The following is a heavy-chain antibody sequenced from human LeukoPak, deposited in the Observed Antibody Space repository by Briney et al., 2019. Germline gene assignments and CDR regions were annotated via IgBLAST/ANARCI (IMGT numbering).Heavy chain of an antibody. J-gene: IGHJ4*02. Sequence: PSETLSLTCTVSGGSISSYYWSWIRQPPGKGLEWIGYIHYSGSTNYNPSLKSRVTISVDTSKNQFSLKLSSVTAADTAVYYCARHLGQWLDYFDYWGQGTLVTVSS. V-gene: IGHV4-59*01. CDR1: GGSISSYY. CDR2: IHYSGST. D-gene: IGHD6-19*01. CDR3: ARHLGQWLDYFDY.